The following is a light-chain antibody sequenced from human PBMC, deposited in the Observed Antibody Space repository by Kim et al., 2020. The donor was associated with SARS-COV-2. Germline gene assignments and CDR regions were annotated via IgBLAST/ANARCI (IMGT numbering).Light chain of an antibody. CDR2: AAA. Sequence: APVEYRLTISCRTRQDIRNYLAWLQVKPGKSPRPLMDAAAALQPGVPSGFSGSGSGTDFTLTVTSLQPEDVATYYCHKCDSPPWTFGQGTKV. V-gene: IGKV1-27*01. J-gene: IGKJ1*01. CDR1: QDIRNY. CDR3: HKCDSPPWT.